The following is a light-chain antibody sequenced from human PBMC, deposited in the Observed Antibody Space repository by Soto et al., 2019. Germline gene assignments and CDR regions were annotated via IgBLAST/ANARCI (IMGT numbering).Light chain of an antibody. Sequence: IQMTKSPSTLSASVGDRVTITCRASQSISSWLAWYQQKPGKAPKLLIYKASSLESGVPSRFSGSGSGTDFTFTISSLQPEDIATYYCQQYDNLPITFGQGTRLEIK. CDR2: KAS. V-gene: IGKV1-5*03. CDR3: QQYDNLPIT. J-gene: IGKJ5*01. CDR1: QSISSW.